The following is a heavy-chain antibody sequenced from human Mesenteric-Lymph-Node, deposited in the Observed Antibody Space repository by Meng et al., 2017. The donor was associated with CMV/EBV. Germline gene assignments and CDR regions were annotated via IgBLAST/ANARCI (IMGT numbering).Heavy chain of an antibody. CDR1: GGSVTSGSYY. D-gene: IGHD3-22*01. Sequence: SETLSLTCTVSGGSVTSGSYYWSWIRQPPGKGLEWLGYIYYTGSTNYNPSLTSRVTISVDTSKNQFSLKLSSVTAADTAVYYCARTTPYDSSGYYFDYWGQGTLVTVSS. J-gene: IGHJ4*02. V-gene: IGHV4-61*01. CDR3: ARTTPYDSSGYYFDY. CDR2: IYYTGST.